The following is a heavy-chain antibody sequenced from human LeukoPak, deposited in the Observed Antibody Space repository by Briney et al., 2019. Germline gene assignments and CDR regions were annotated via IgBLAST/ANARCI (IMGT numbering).Heavy chain of an antibody. CDR2: ISYDGSNK. CDR3: ARGGGLDV. V-gene: IGHV3-30-3*01. CDR1: GFTFSTYS. D-gene: IGHD3-16*01. Sequence: GGSLRLSCAASGFTFSTYSIHWVRQAPGKGLEWVALISYDGSNKYYADSVKGRFTISRDNAKNSLYLQMSNLRAEDTAVYFCARGGGLDVWGQGATVTVSS. J-gene: IGHJ6*02.